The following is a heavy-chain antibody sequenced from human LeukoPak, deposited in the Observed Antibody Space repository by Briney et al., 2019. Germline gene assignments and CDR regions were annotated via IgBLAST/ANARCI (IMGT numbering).Heavy chain of an antibody. J-gene: IGHJ3*01. CDR3: ARVMSGYYVVLDV. CDR2: LSGSGGAT. D-gene: IGHD3-3*01. Sequence: QPGGSLRLSCAASGFTFSNYAMAWVRQAPGKGLEWVSILSGSGGATYYADSVKGRFTVSRDNAKNTLYLQMNSLRAEDTAVYYCARVMSGYYVVLDVWGQGTMVTVSS. CDR1: GFTFSNYA. V-gene: IGHV3-23*01.